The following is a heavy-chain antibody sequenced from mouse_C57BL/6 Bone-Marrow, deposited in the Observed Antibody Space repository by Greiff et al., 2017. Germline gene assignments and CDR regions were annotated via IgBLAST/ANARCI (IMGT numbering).Heavy chain of an antibody. V-gene: IGHV14-3*01. CDR2: TDPANGNT. CDR3: DSYGNYLYAMDY. D-gene: IGHD2-1*01. J-gene: IGHJ4*01. Sequence: VQLQQSVAEPARPGASVNLSCTASGFNIQNTYMHVWKQRPEQLPSWIGRTDPANGNTKYAPKFQGKATITADTSSNTAYLQLSSLTSEDTAIYYCDSYGNYLYAMDYWGQGTSVTVSS. CDR1: GFNIQNTY.